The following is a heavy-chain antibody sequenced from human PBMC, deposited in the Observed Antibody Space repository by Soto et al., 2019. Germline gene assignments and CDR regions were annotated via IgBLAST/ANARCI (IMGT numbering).Heavy chain of an antibody. Sequence: ESGGGVVQPGRSLRLSCAASGFTFSSYAMHWVRQAPGKGLEWVAVISYDGSNKYYADSVKGRFTISRDNSKNTLYLQMNSLRAEDTAVYYCARDSPYRSYWYFDLWGRGTLVTVSS. CDR1: GFTFSSYA. V-gene: IGHV3-30-3*01. CDR3: ARDSPYRSYWYFDL. D-gene: IGHD4-4*01. CDR2: ISYDGSNK. J-gene: IGHJ2*01.